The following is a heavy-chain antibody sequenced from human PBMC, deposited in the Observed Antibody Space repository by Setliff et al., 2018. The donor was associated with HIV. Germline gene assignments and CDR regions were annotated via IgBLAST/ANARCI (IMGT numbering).Heavy chain of an antibody. Sequence: SETLSLTCTVSGGSINTYYWSWIRQPAGKGLEWIGRFYTSGSTNYNPSLKSRVTMSLDTSKNQFSLKLSSVTAADTAVYYCARDRLTYYFDYWGQGILVTVSS. D-gene: IGHD3-22*01. CDR2: FYTSGST. CDR1: GGSINTYY. J-gene: IGHJ4*02. V-gene: IGHV4-4*07. CDR3: ARDRLTYYFDY.